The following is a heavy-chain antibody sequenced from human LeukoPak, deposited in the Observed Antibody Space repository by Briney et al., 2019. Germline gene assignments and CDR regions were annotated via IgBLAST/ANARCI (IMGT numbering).Heavy chain of an antibody. D-gene: IGHD6-19*01. CDR1: GGSISSSSYY. J-gene: IGHJ4*02. CDR2: IFYSGST. Sequence: SETLSLTCTVSGGSISSSSYYWGWIRQPPGKGLESIGSIFYSGSTYYNPSLQSRVTISVDTSKNQFSLKLTSVTATDTAVYYCARYRGAVAGNYFDYWGQGTLVTVSS. CDR3: ARYRGAVAGNYFDY. V-gene: IGHV4-39*01.